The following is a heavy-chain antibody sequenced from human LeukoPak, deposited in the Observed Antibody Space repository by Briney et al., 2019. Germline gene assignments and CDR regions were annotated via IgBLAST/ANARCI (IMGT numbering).Heavy chain of an antibody. V-gene: IGHV3-7*01. CDR3: AMSHY. CDR1: GFTFSSYE. Sequence: GGSLRLSCAASGFTFSSYEMHWVRQAPGKGLEWVANIKQDGSEKYYVDSVKGRFTISRDNAKNSLYLQMNSLRAEDTAVYYCAMSHYWGQGTLVTVSS. CDR2: IKQDGSEK. J-gene: IGHJ4*02.